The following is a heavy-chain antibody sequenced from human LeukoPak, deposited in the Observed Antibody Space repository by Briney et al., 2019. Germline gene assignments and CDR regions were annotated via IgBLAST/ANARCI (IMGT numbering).Heavy chain of an antibody. CDR1: GFTFSSYA. CDR3: AREAPSSGWQRGGFDI. Sequence: HLGRSLRLSCAASGFTFSSYAMHWVRQAPGKGLEWVAVISYDGSNKYYADSVKGRFTISRDNAKNSLYLQMNSLRAEDTAVYYCAREAPSSGWQRGGFDIWGQGTMVTVSS. J-gene: IGHJ3*02. V-gene: IGHV3-30-3*01. CDR2: ISYDGSNK. D-gene: IGHD6-19*01.